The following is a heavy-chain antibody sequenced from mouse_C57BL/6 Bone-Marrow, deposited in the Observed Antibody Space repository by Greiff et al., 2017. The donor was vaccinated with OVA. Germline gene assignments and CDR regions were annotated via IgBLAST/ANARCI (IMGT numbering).Heavy chain of an antibody. D-gene: IGHD1-1*01. CDR3: TVLLPFAY. Sequence: EVQLQQSGAELVRPGASVKLSCTASGFNIKDDYMHWVKQRPEQGLEWIGWIDPENGDTEYASKFQGKATITADPSSNTAYLQLSSLTSEDTAVYYCTVLLPFAYWGQGTLVTVSA. CDR1: GFNIKDDY. J-gene: IGHJ3*01. CDR2: IDPENGDT. V-gene: IGHV14-4*01.